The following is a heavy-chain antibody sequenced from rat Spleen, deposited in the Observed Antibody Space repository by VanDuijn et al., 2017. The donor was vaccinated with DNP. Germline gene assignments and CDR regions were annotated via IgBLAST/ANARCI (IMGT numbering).Heavy chain of an antibody. CDR3: SREGQPYYSMDA. J-gene: IGHJ4*01. D-gene: IGHD1-1*01. CDR1: GFSLTNYG. CDR2: ISSGGDT. V-gene: IGHV2S12*01. Sequence: QVQLKESGPGLVQPSETLSLTCTVSGFSLTNYGVSWARQPPGKGLEWIATISSGGDTDYNSALKSRLSISRDTSKNQVFLKMNSLQIEDTATYFCSREGQPYYSMDAWGQGTSVTVSS.